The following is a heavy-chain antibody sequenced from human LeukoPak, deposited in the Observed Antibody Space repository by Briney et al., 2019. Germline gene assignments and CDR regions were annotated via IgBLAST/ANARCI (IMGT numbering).Heavy chain of an antibody. Sequence: ASVKVACKASGYTLTNYNMHWVRQAPGQGLEWIGRITTKSGVTKYARKFEGRVTMTTDTSSNAAYVEVSSPTSDDTAVYYCARDGRTVSYYWFFDIWGRGTLITVAS. V-gene: IGHV1-2*02. CDR3: ARDGRTVSYYWFFDI. CDR1: GYTLTNYN. D-gene: IGHD4-17*01. J-gene: IGHJ2*01. CDR2: ITTKSGVT.